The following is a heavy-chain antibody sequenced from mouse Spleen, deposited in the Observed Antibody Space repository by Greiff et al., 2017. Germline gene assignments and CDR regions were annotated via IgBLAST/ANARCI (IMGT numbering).Heavy chain of an antibody. D-gene: IGHD2-13*01. CDR3: ARGEDYSWFAY. CDR2: INSNGGST. CDR1: GFTFSSYG. J-gene: IGHJ3*01. V-gene: IGHV5-6-3*01. Sequence: EVQLVESGGGLVQPGGSLKLSCAASGFTFSSYGMSWVRQTPDKRLELVATINSNGGSTYYPDSVKGRFTISRDNAKNTLYLQMSSLKSEDTAMYYCARGEDYSWFAYWGQGTLVTVSA.